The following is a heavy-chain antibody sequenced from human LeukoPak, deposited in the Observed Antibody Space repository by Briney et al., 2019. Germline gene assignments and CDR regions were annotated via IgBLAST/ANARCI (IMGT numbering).Heavy chain of an antibody. V-gene: IGHV3-64D*09. J-gene: IGHJ2*01. Sequence: GGPLRLSCCASVYPLSSYPMQWVPQATGGGLEYVLAFNYKVESTYYADSVKGRFTITRDNSKNTLYLQMSSLRAEDTAVYYGVKEAFRTPLYGDNGYWYFELWGRGTLVTVSS. CDR3: VKEAFRTPLYGDNGYWYFEL. CDR1: VYPLSSYP. CDR2: FNYKVEST. D-gene: IGHD4-17*01.